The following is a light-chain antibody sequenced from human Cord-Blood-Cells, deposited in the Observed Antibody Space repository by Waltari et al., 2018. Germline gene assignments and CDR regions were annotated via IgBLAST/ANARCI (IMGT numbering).Light chain of an antibody. J-gene: IGLJ2*01. CDR3: SSYTSSSTLVV. CDR1: SSDVGGYNY. CDR2: DFS. V-gene: IGLV2-14*01. Sequence: QSALTQPASVSGSPGQPITISCTGTSSDVGGYNYVSWYQQHPGKAPKLMIYDFSKRPSGVSNRSSGSKSGNTASLTISGLQAEDEADYYCSSYTSSSTLVVFGGGTKLTVL.